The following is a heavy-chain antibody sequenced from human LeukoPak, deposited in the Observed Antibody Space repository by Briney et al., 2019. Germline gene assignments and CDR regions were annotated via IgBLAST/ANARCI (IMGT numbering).Heavy chain of an antibody. CDR2: ISSSGSRT. CDR1: GFTFSTYA. Sequence: GGSLRLSCATSGFTFSTYAMSWVRQAPGRGLEWVSAISSSGSRTYYADSVKGRFTISRDNSKNTLYLQMNSLRAEDTAVYYCAKSMIVVVTADYWGQGTLVTVSS. D-gene: IGHD3-22*01. J-gene: IGHJ4*02. V-gene: IGHV3-23*01. CDR3: AKSMIVVVTADY.